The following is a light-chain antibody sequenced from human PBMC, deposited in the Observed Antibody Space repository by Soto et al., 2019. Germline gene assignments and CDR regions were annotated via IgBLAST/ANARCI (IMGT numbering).Light chain of an antibody. Sequence: EIVLTQSPGTLSLSPGERATLSCRASQSVSSSYLAWYQQKPGQAPRLLIYGASSRATGIPDRFGGSGSGTDFTLTISRLEPEDFAVYYCQQYGSSGWTFGQGTKVEIK. V-gene: IGKV3-20*01. CDR2: GAS. CDR3: QQYGSSGWT. J-gene: IGKJ1*01. CDR1: QSVSSSY.